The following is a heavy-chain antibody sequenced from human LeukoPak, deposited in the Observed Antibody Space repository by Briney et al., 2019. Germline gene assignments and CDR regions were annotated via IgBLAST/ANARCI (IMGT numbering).Heavy chain of an antibody. V-gene: IGHV4-38-2*01. CDR1: GYSISSGYY. D-gene: IGHD4-17*01. CDR2: IYHSGST. J-gene: IGHJ3*02. Sequence: SETLSLTCAVSGYSISSGYYWGWIRQPPGKGLEWIGSIYHSGSTYYNPSLKSRVTISVDTSKNQFSLKLSSVTAADTAVYYCAGHDYDDPQSAFDIWGQGTMVTVSS. CDR3: AGHDYDDPQSAFDI.